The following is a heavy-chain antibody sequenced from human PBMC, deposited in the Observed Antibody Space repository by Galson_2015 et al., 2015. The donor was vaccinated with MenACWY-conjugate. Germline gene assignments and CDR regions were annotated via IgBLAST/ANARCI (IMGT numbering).Heavy chain of an antibody. V-gene: IGHV1-18*04. CDR1: GYTFTSYY. CDR2: INPNNGAT. D-gene: IGHD2-2*01. Sequence: SVKVSCKASGYTFTSYYIHWVRQAPGQGLEWIGMINPNNGATDYTRKLQDRLTMTTDTSSNTVYMELTNLESDDTAVYFCARDYQLTNWGQGTLVTVSS. J-gene: IGHJ4*02. CDR3: ARDYQLTN.